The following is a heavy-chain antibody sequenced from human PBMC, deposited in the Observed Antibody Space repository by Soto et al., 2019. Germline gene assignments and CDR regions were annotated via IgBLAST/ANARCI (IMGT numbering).Heavy chain of an antibody. V-gene: IGHV3-23*01. Sequence: EVQLLESGGGLVQPGGSLRLSCAASEFTFRTYPMNWVRQAPGKGLEWVSTIGGGGGDTYYADSVKGRFTISRDHSKNTLHLQIYSLTAEYTAVYYCARSGYCSGGLCLGFEYRGAGTLVPGSS. J-gene: IGHJ4*02. D-gene: IGHD2-15*01. CDR3: ARSGYCSGGLCLGFEY. CDR2: IGGGGGDT. CDR1: EFTFRTYP.